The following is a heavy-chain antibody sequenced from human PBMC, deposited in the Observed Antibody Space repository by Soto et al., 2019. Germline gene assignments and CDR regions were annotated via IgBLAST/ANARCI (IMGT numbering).Heavy chain of an antibody. CDR3: ARTALGMDTAMVTNYFDY. J-gene: IGHJ4*02. D-gene: IGHD5-18*01. CDR2: IYYSGST. CDR1: GGSISSGGYY. V-gene: IGHV4-31*03. Sequence: SETLSLTCTVSGGSISSGGYYWSCIRQHPGKGLEWIGYIYYSGSTYYNPSLKSRVTISVDTSKNQFSLKLSSVTAADTAVYYCARTALGMDTAMVTNYFDYWGQGTLVTVSS.